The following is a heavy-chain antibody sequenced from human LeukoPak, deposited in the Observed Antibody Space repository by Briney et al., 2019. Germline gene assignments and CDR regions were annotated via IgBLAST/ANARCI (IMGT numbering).Heavy chain of an antibody. D-gene: IGHD5-12*01. Sequence: PSETLSLTCAVYGGSFSGYYWSWIRQPPGKGLEWIGEINHSGSTNYNPSLKSRVTISVDTSKNQFSLKLSSVTAADTAVYYCARAVDIDQYYFDYWGQGTLVTVSS. J-gene: IGHJ4*02. CDR1: GGSFSGYY. CDR2: INHSGST. CDR3: ARAVDIDQYYFDY. V-gene: IGHV4-34*01.